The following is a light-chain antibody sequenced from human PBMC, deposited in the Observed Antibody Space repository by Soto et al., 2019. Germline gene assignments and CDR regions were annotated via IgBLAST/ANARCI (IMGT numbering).Light chain of an antibody. J-gene: IGKJ2*01. Sequence: EIVLTQSPGTLSLSPGEIATLSCRASQSVSSSYLAWYQQKPGQAPRLLIYGASSRATGIPDRFIGSGSGTDFTLTISRLEPEDFAVYYCQQYGSSLYTFGQGTKLEIK. CDR1: QSVSSSY. V-gene: IGKV3-20*01. CDR2: GAS. CDR3: QQYGSSLYT.